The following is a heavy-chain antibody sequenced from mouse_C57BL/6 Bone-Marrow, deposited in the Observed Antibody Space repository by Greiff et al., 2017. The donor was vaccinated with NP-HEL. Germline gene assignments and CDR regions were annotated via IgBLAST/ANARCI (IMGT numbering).Heavy chain of an antibody. CDR2: IYPGDGDT. J-gene: IGHJ3*01. V-gene: IGHV1-82*01. D-gene: IGHD4-1*01. Sequence: QVQLQQSGPELVKPGASVKISCKASGYAFSSSWMNWVKQRPGKGLEWIGRIYPGDGDTNYNGKFKGKATLTADNSSSTAYMQLSSLTSEDSAVYFCARGGGLTGAWFAYWGQGTLVTVSA. CDR3: ARGGGLTGAWFAY. CDR1: GYAFSSSW.